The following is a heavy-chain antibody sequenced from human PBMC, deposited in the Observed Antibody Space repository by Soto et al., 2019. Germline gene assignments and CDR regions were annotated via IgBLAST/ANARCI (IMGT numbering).Heavy chain of an antibody. CDR1: GFTVSSNY. CDR3: ARVSGPTMVRGVHYYYYAIDV. CDR2: IYSGGST. V-gene: IGHV3-53*01. Sequence: HPVGSLRLSCAASGFTVSSNYMSWVRQAPGKGLEWVSVIYSGGSTYYADSVKGRFTISRDNSKNTLYLQMNSLRAEDTAVYYCARVSGPTMVRGVHYYYYAIDVWGQGTTVTVSS. D-gene: IGHD3-10*01. J-gene: IGHJ6*02.